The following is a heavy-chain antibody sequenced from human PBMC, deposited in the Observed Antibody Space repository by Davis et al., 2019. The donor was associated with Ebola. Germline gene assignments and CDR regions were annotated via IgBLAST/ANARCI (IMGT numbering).Heavy chain of an antibody. CDR1: GFPFTSYG. V-gene: IGHV3-33*01. D-gene: IGHD2-2*01. J-gene: IGHJ5*02. CDR2: MWFDGNRR. CDR3: GRDGVPAAVDL. Sequence: PGGSLRLSCATSGFPFTSYGIHWIRQVPGKGLEWVAVMWFDGNRRDYADSVKGRFSVSRDISKDTQYLEMNSLRVEDTAVYYCGRDGVPAAVDLWGQGTLVTVSS.